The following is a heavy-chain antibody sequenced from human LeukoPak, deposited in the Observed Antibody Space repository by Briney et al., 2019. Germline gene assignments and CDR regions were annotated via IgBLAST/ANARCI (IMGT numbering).Heavy chain of an antibody. CDR2: IKQDGSEK. CDR1: GFTFSSYW. V-gene: IGHV3-7*01. D-gene: IGHD2-2*01. Sequence: GGSLGLSCAASGFTFSSYWMSWVRQAPGKGLEWVANIKQDGSEKYYVDSVKGRFSISRDNAKNSLYLQMNSLRAEGTAVYYCARSEFASCYDYWGQGTLVXVSS. CDR3: ARSEFASCYDY. J-gene: IGHJ4*02.